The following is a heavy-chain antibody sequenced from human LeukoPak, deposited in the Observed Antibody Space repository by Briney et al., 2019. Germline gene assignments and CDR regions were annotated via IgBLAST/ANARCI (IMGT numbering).Heavy chain of an antibody. D-gene: IGHD2-15*01. CDR2: ISAYNGNT. J-gene: IGHJ6*02. V-gene: IGHV1-18*01. Sequence: ASVKVSCKASGYTFTSYGISWVRQAPGQGLEWMGWISAYNGNTNYAQKLQGRVTMTTDTSTSTAYMELRSLRSDDTAVYYCARDQGVVVAATQDYYYYGMDVWGQGTTVTVSS. CDR1: GYTFTSYG. CDR3: ARDQGVVVAATQDYYYYGMDV.